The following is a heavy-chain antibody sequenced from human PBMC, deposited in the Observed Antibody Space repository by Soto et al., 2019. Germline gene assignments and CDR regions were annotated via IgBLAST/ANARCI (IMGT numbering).Heavy chain of an antibody. CDR3: VRGYSSRPYGMDV. CDR1: GDSVSSNIAA. CDR2: TYYRSKWYN. J-gene: IGHJ6*02. V-gene: IGHV6-1*01. Sequence: SQTLSLTCAISGDSVSSNIAAWNWIRQSPSRGLEWLGRTYYRSKWYNDYAVSVKSRITINTDTSKNQFSMQLNSVTPEDTAVYYCVRGYSSRPYGMDVWGQGTTVTVSS. D-gene: IGHD6-13*01.